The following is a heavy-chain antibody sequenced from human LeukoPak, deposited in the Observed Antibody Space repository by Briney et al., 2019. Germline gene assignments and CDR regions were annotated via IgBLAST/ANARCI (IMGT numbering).Heavy chain of an antibody. CDR1: DFNFITYA. CDR3: AKDVLLWFGEDGGPREPG. Sequence: GGSLRLSCAASDFNFITYAMSWVRQAPGKGLEWVSTISGGGDVTYYADSVKGRFTISRDNSKNTLYLQMNSLRVEDTAVYYCAKDVLLWFGEDGGPREPGWGQGTLVTVSS. CDR2: ISGGGDVT. J-gene: IGHJ4*02. D-gene: IGHD3-10*01. V-gene: IGHV3-23*01.